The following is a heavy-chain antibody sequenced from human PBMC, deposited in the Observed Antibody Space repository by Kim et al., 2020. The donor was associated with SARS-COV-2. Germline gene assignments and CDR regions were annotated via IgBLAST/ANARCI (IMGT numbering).Heavy chain of an antibody. D-gene: IGHD2-21*01. V-gene: IGHV1-2*02. CDR3: ARYAYGGIPGRCEY. J-gene: IGHJ4*02. CDR2: MNPESGDI. CDR1: GYRFTDYF. Sequence: ASVKVSCKASGYRFTDYFIHWVRQAPGQGLEWMGWMNPESGDIKYAQKFQGRVTLTRDTSISTAYMDLSRLTSDDTAVYYCARYAYGGIPGRCEYWGQGTLVTVSS.